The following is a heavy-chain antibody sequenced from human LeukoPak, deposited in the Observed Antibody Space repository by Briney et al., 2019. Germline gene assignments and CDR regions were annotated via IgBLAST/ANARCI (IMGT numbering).Heavy chain of an antibody. CDR3: ARRGYSSGSYYFDY. CDR1: GGSISSYY. J-gene: IGHJ4*02. D-gene: IGHD6-19*01. CDR2: IYYSGST. V-gene: IGHV4-59*08. Sequence: SETLSLTCSVSGGSISSYYWSWIRQPPGKGLEWIGYIYYSGSTNYNPSLKSRVTISADTSKNQFSLKLSSVAAADTAMYYCARRGYSSGSYYFDYWGQGALVTVAS.